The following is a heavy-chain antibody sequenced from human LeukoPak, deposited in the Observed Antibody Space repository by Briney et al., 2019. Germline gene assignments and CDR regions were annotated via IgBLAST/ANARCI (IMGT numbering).Heavy chain of an antibody. Sequence: GGSLRLSCAASGFTISSYWMSWVRQAPGKGLEWVSVIYSGGSTYYADSVKGRFTISRHNSKNTLYLQMNSLRAEDTAVYYCARDSGDYDYWGQGTLVTVSS. CDR1: GFTISSYW. V-gene: IGHV3-53*04. J-gene: IGHJ4*02. D-gene: IGHD4-17*01. CDR2: IYSGGST. CDR3: ARDSGDYDY.